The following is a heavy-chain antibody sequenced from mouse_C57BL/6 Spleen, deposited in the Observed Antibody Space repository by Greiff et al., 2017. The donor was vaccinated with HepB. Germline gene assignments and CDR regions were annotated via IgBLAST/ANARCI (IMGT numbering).Heavy chain of an antibody. D-gene: IGHD1-1*01. V-gene: IGHV1-26*01. CDR2: INPNNGGT. Sequence: VQLQQSGPELVKPGASVKISCKASGYTFTDYYMNWVKQSHGKSLEWIGDINPNNGGTSYNQKFKGKATLTVDKSSSTAYMELRSLTSEDSAVYYCARSDGSSYVDYWGQGTTLTVSS. J-gene: IGHJ2*01. CDR3: ARSDGSSYVDY. CDR1: GYTFTDYY.